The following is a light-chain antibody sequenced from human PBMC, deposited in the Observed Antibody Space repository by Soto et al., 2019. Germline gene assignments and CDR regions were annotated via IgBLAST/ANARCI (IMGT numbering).Light chain of an antibody. Sequence: IQLTQSPSSLSASVGDRVTITCRASQGISTYLAWYHQKPGKAPKLLIYAASTLQSGVPSRFSGSGSGTDFTLTITSLQPEDFATYYCQQLNTSPRTFGPGTKVDIK. CDR2: AAS. V-gene: IGKV1-9*01. J-gene: IGKJ3*01. CDR3: QQLNTSPRT. CDR1: QGISTY.